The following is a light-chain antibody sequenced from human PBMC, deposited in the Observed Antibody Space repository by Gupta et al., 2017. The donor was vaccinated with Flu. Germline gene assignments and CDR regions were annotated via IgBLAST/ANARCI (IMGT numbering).Light chain of an antibody. V-gene: IGKV1-39*01. Sequence: SSLYAYVGDRVTITCRASQGIRTYLNWYKQKPGKAPRLLIHGASNWQSGVTSRFSGSGYGTDFILTISSRQPEDSAPYYCQQTYSHPPQTFGQGTKMDIK. CDR1: QGIRTY. J-gene: IGKJ2*01. CDR2: GAS. CDR3: QQTYSHPPQT.